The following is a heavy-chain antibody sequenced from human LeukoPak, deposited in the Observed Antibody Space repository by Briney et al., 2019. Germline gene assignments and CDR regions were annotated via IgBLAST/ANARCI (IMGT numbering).Heavy chain of an antibody. CDR2: IIPILGIA. Sequence: PVNVSCKASGGTFSSYAISWVRQAPGQGLEWMGRIIPILGIANYAQKFQGRVTITADKSTSTAYMELSSLRSEDTAVYYCARGNNWNDGYYFDYWGQGTLVTVSS. J-gene: IGHJ4*02. D-gene: IGHD1-1*01. CDR1: GGTFSSYA. V-gene: IGHV1-69*04. CDR3: ARGNNWNDGYYFDY.